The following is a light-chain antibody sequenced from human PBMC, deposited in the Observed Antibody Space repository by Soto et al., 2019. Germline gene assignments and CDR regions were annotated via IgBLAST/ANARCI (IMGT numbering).Light chain of an antibody. CDR1: QSLDTYQ. CDR2: GVS. CDR3: QHYESSPWT. Sequence: EIVLTQAPDTLSLSPGERVTLSCRASQSLDTYQLAWYQQKRGQPPRLLIYGVSSRATGIPDRFSGSGSGTDFTLTISRLEPDDFAVYYCQHYESSPWTFGQGTKV. V-gene: IGKV3-20*01. J-gene: IGKJ1*01.